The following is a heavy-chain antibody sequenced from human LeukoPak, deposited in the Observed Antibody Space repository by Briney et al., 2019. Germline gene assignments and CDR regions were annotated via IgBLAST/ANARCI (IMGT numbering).Heavy chain of an antibody. J-gene: IGHJ4*02. CDR2: IYSGGST. CDR3: ASGEGLGYSSGWYSDY. V-gene: IGHV3-53*01. D-gene: IGHD6-19*01. CDR1: GFTVSSNY. Sequence: PGGALRLSCAASGFTVSSNYMSWVRQGPGRGLEWVSVIYSGGSTYYADSVKGRFTISRDNSKNTLYLQMTSLRAEDTAVYYCASGEGLGYSSGWYSDYWGQGTLVTVSS.